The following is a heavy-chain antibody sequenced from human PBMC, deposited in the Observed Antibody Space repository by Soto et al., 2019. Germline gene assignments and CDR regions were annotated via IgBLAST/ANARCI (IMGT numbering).Heavy chain of an antibody. CDR2: IGGIDGNT. CDR3: ARGINFGGNSRAFDS. CDR1: GFTFNLYA. J-gene: IGHJ4*02. D-gene: IGHD2-21*02. Sequence: EVQLLESGGGLVQPGGSLKLSCAASGFTFNLYAMMWVRQAPGKGLEWVSVIGGIDGNTYYAESVKGRFTISRDNSKYTLYLQMNILRAEDTAVYYCARGINFGGNSRAFDSWGQGTLVTVSS. V-gene: IGHV3-23*01.